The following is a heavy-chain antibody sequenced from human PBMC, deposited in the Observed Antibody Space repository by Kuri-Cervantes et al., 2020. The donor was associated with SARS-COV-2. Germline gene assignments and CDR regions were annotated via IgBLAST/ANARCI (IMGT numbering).Heavy chain of an antibody. D-gene: IGHD2-15*01. J-gene: IGHJ3*02. Sequence: SETLSLTCTVSGGSISSSSYYWGWIRQPPGKGLEWIGSIYYSGSTYYNPSLKSRVTISVDTSKNQFSLKLSSVTAADTAVYYCARQASLVDDAFAIWGQGKMVTVSS. CDR2: IYYSGST. V-gene: IGHV4-39*01. CDR1: GGSISSSSYY. CDR3: ARQASLVDDAFAI.